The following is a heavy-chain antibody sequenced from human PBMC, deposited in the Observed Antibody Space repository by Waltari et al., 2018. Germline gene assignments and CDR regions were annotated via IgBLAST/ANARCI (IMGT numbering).Heavy chain of an antibody. D-gene: IGHD3-3*01. J-gene: IGHJ4*02. CDR1: EFTFAYYW. V-gene: IGHV3-7*01. CDR3: ATQSWSNFEY. CDR2: IKEDGSEK. Sequence: EVQLVESGGGLVQPGGSLRLSCAASEFTFAYYWVTWVRQAPGKGWGWVANIKEDGSEKYYVDSVKGRFTSSRDNAKNSLYLQMSSLRVEDTAVYYCATQSWSNFEYWGQGTLVTVSS.